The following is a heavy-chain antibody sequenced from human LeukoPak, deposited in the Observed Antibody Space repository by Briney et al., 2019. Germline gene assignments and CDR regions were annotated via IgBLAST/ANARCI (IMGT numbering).Heavy chain of an antibody. D-gene: IGHD6-13*01. J-gene: IGHJ5*02. Sequence: PGRSLRLSCAASGFTFDDYAMPWVRQAPGKGLEWVSGISWNSGSIGYADSVKGRFTISRDNTKNSLYLQMNSLRAEDTALYYCAKDGEAYSSSWYDWFDPWGQGTLVTVSS. CDR2: ISWNSGSI. CDR1: GFTFDDYA. V-gene: IGHV3-9*01. CDR3: AKDGEAYSSSWYDWFDP.